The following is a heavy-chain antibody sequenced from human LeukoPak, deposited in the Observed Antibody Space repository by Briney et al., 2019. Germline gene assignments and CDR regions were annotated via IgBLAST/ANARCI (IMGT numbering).Heavy chain of an antibody. CDR3: ARVSSRRLPPSYSYDRRNYFDY. CDR1: GYSISSDYY. CDR2: INHSGST. Sequence: SETLSLTCTVSGYSISSDYYWGWIRQPPGKGLEWIGQINHSGSTNYSPSLKSRVTISVDTSKNQFSLKLSSVTAADTAVYYCARVSSRRLPPSYSYDRRNYFDYWGQGTLVTVSS. V-gene: IGHV4-38-2*02. J-gene: IGHJ4*02. D-gene: IGHD3-22*01.